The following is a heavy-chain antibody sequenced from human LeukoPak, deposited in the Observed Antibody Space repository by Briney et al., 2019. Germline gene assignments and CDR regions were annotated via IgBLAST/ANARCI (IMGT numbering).Heavy chain of an antibody. CDR2: ISGSGDNI. V-gene: IGHV3-23*01. CDR1: GFTFSSYA. J-gene: IGHJ4*02. CDR3: AKDMGNYYSGSRRGVFDY. Sequence: GGSLRLSCAASGFTFSSYAMSSVRQAPGKGLEWVSAISGSGDNIYYADAVKGRFTISRDNSQNTLYVQMNSLRAEDTAVYYCAKDMGNYYSGSRRGVFDYWGQGTPVTVSS. D-gene: IGHD3-10*01.